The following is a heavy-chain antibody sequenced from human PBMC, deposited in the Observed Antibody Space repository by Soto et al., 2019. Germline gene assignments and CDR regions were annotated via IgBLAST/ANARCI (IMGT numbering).Heavy chain of an antibody. Sequence: SVKVSCKASGGTFSSYAISWVRQAPGQGLEWMGGIIPIFGTANYAQKFQGRVTITADESTSTAYMELSSLRSEDTAVYYCARDNRGSGSYYVPNFDYWGQGTLVTVSS. CDR2: IIPIFGTA. V-gene: IGHV1-69*13. J-gene: IGHJ4*02. D-gene: IGHD3-10*01. CDR1: GGTFSSYA. CDR3: ARDNRGSGSYYVPNFDY.